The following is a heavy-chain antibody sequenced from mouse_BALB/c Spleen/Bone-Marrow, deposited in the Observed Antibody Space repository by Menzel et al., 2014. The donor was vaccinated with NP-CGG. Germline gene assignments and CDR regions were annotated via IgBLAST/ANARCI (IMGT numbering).Heavy chain of an antibody. CDR3: ARYGNGLMDY. J-gene: IGHJ4*01. CDR2: IYPANGDT. CDR1: GFNIKDTY. Sequence: VQLQQPGAELVKPGASVKLSCTASGFNIKDTYMHWVKQRPEQGLEWIGRIYPANGDTKYDPKFQGKATITADTSSNTAYLQLSSLTSEDTAVYYCARYGNGLMDYWGQGTSVTVSS. V-gene: IGHV14-3*02. D-gene: IGHD2-1*01.